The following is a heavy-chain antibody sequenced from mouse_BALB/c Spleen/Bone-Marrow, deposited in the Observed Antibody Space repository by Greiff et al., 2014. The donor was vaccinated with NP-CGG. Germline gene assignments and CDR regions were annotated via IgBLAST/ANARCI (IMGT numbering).Heavy chain of an antibody. CDR1: GYSITSAYA. Sequence: DVQLQESGPGLMKPSQSLSLTCTVTGYSITSAYAWNWIRQFPGDKLEWMGYITSSGHTSYNPSLKSRISIARDTSKNQFFLQLNSVTTEDTATYYCARSGNFFDYWGQGTTLTVSS. D-gene: IGHD3-1*01. CDR2: ITSSGHT. J-gene: IGHJ2*01. V-gene: IGHV3-2*02. CDR3: ARSGNFFDY.